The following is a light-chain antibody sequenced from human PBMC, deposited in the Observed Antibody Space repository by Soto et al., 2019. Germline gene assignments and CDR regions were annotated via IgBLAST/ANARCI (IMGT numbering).Light chain of an antibody. CDR2: EVR. J-gene: IGLJ1*01. CDR3: SSFRYNSTGV. CDR1: SSDVGGYNY. Sequence: QSALAQPASVSASPGQSITISCTGTSSDVGGYNYVSWYQQHPDKAPKLMIYEVRNRPSGVSNRFSGSKSGNTASLTISGPQAEDEADYYCSSFRYNSTGVFGTGTKVTVL. V-gene: IGLV2-14*01.